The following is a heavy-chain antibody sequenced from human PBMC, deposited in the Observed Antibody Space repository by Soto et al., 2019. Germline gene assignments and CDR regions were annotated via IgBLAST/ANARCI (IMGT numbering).Heavy chain of an antibody. J-gene: IGHJ6*03. CDR3: ARDRYSGYDYNYYYYMDV. V-gene: IGHV1-69*04. Sequence: SVKVSCXASGGTFSSYTISWVRQAPGQGLEWMGRIIPILGIANYAQKFQGRVTITADKSTSTAYMELSSLRSEDTAVYYCARDRYSGYDYNYYYYMDVWGKGTTVTVSS. D-gene: IGHD5-12*01. CDR1: GGTFSSYT. CDR2: IIPILGIA.